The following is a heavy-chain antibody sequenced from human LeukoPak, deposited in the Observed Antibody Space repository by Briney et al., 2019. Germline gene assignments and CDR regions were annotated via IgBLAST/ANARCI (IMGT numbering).Heavy chain of an antibody. CDR1: GGTFSSYA. CDR3: ARESSDYGWFDP. V-gene: IGHV1-69*06. D-gene: IGHD4-17*01. Sequence: SVKVSCKASGGTFSSYAISWVRQAPGQGLEWMGGIIPIFGTANYAQKFQGRVTITAYKSTSTAYMELSSLRSEDTAVYYCARESSDYGWFDPWGQGTLVTVSS. J-gene: IGHJ5*02. CDR2: IIPIFGTA.